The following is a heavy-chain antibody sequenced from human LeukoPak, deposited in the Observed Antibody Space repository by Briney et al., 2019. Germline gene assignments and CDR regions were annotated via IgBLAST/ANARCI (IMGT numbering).Heavy chain of an antibody. Sequence: PGGSLRLSCAASGFTFSSYGMHWVRQAPGKGLEWVAFIRYDGSNKYYADSVKGRFTISRDNSKNTLYLQMNSLRAEDTAVYYCAKDRYDILTGYNYFDYWGQGTLVTVSS. V-gene: IGHV3-30*02. CDR3: AKDRYDILTGYNYFDY. D-gene: IGHD3-9*01. CDR1: GFTFSSYG. CDR2: IRYDGSNK. J-gene: IGHJ4*02.